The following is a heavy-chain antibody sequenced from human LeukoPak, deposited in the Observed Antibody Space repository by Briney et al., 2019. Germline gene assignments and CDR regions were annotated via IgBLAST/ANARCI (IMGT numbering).Heavy chain of an antibody. CDR2: INPIFGTA. CDR1: GYSFTSHY. J-gene: IGHJ5*02. Sequence: SVKVSCKASGYSFTSHYMHWVRQAPGQGLEWMGLINPIFGTANYAQKFQGRVTITADESTSTAYMELSSLRSEDTAVYYCASQSISFPNWFDPWGQGTLVTVSS. D-gene: IGHD2/OR15-2a*01. CDR3: ASQSISFPNWFDP. V-gene: IGHV1-69*13.